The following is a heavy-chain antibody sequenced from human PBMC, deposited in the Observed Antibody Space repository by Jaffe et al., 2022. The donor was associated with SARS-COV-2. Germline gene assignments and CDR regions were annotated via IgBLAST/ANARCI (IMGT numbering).Heavy chain of an antibody. CDR1: GYRFTDYY. CDR3: ARATAARPSLPGYYDY. V-gene: IGHV1-2*06. Sequence: QAQLVQSGAEVKKPGASVKVSCKASGYRFTDYYIHWVRQAPEQGLEWVGRIDPNSGGTSYAQKFQDRVTMTRDTSISTVYMELSRLKSDETAVYYCARATAARPSLPGYYDYWGQGTLVSVSS. CDR2: IDPNSGGT. J-gene: IGHJ4*02. D-gene: IGHD6-6*01.